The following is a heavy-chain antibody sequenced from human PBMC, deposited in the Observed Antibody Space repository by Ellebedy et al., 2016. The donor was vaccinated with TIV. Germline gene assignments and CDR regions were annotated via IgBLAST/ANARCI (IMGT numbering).Heavy chain of an antibody. Sequence: GESLKISCAASGFTFSDDGMHWVRQAPGKGLECVAMISFDGSNKYQADSVKGRFTISRDNSKNTLYLQMNSLRPEDTGVYYCARNADSSGWLNFDAWGQGTLVTVSS. V-gene: IGHV3-30*03. D-gene: IGHD6-19*01. CDR1: GFTFSDDG. CDR3: ARNADSSGWLNFDA. J-gene: IGHJ4*02. CDR2: ISFDGSNK.